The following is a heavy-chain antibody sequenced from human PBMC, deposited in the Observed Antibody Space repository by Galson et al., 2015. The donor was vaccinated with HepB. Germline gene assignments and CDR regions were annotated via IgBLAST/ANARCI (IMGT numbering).Heavy chain of an antibody. D-gene: IGHD3-10*01. J-gene: IGHJ6*02. CDR2: IRSKAYGGTT. CDR3: TRDGSRLWFGEPDYYGMDV. V-gene: IGHV3-49*03. CDR1: GFTFGDYA. Sequence: SLRLSCAASGFTFGDYAMSWFRQAPGKGLEWVGFIRSKAYGGTTEYAASVKGRFTISRDDSKSIAYLQMNSLKTEDTAVYYCTRDGSRLWFGEPDYYGMDVWGQGTTVTVSS.